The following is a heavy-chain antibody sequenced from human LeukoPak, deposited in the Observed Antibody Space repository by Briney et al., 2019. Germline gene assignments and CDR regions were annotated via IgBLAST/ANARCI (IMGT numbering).Heavy chain of an antibody. CDR2: IYTSGST. J-gene: IGHJ6*03. CDR1: GGSISSYY. CDR3: ARVGYSSSPYYYYMDV. V-gene: IGHV4-4*07. Sequence: SETLSLTCTVSGGSISSYYWSWIRQPAGKGLEWIGRIYTSGSTTYNPSLKSRVTMSVDTSKNQFSLKLSSVTAADTAVYYCARVGYSSSPYYYYMDVWGKGTTVTVSS. D-gene: IGHD6-6*01.